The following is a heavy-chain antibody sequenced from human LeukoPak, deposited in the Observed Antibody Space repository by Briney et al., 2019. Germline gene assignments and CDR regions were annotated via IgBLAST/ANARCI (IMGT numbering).Heavy chain of an antibody. CDR2: ISTYNGDT. CDR1: GYTFTRWN. Sequence: ASVKVSCKASGYTFTRWNFSWVRQAPGQGLEWMGWISTYNGDTKYAQKFQGRVTMTTDTSTSTTYMELRSLTSDDTAVYYCARDLDWLFDLWGRGTLVTVSS. V-gene: IGHV1-18*01. CDR3: ARDLDWLFDL. J-gene: IGHJ2*01.